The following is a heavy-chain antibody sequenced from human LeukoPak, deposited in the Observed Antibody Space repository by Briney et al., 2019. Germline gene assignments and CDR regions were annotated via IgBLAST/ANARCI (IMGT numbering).Heavy chain of an antibody. CDR2: ISAYNGNT. J-gene: IGHJ4*02. CDR1: GYPFTSYG. CDR3: ASGAYYPFDF. D-gene: IGHD1-26*01. Sequence: ASVTVSFKCSGYPFTSYGITWVRQAPGQGLEWVGWISAYNGNTQYGQNVQGRVTMTTETSTSTACMELRNLRSDDTAVYFCASGAYYPFDFWGQGTLVTVSS. V-gene: IGHV1-18*01.